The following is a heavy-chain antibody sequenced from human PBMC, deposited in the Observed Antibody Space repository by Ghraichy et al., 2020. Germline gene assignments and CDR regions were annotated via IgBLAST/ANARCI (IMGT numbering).Heavy chain of an antibody. D-gene: IGHD3-10*01. CDR3: ARDWVRGVITTFFDY. Sequence: GGSLRLSCAASGFTFSSYWMSWVRQAPGKGLEWVANIKQDGSEKYYVDSVKGRFTISRDNAKNSLYLQMNSLRAEDTAVYYCARDWVRGVITTFFDYWGQGTLVTVSS. CDR2: IKQDGSEK. J-gene: IGHJ4*02. V-gene: IGHV3-7*03. CDR1: GFTFSSYW.